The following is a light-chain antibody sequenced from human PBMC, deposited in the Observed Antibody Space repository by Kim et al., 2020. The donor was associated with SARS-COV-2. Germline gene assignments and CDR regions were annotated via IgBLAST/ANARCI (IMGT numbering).Light chain of an antibody. V-gene: IGKV1-5*01. J-gene: IGKJ4*01. CDR1: QSISSW. CDR3: QQYHSFPLT. Sequence: EIQMTQSPSTLSASVGDRVTITCRASQSISSWLAWYQQKPGKAPKLLIYDASSLESGVPSRFSGSGSGTEFTLTISSLQPDDFATYFCQQYHSFPLTFGGGTKVDIK. CDR2: DAS.